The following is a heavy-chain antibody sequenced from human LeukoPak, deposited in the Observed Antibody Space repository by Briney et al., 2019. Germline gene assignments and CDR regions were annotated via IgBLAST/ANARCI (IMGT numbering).Heavy chain of an antibody. Sequence: GGSLRLSCAASGFTFSSYGMHWARQAPGKGLEWVAFIRYDGSNKYYADSVKGRFTISRDNSKNTLYLQMNSLRAEDTAVYYCAKGPVACSGGSCHHMDVWGKGTTVTVSS. V-gene: IGHV3-30*02. J-gene: IGHJ6*03. CDR2: IRYDGSNK. CDR3: AKGPVACSGGSCHHMDV. D-gene: IGHD2-15*01. CDR1: GFTFSSYG.